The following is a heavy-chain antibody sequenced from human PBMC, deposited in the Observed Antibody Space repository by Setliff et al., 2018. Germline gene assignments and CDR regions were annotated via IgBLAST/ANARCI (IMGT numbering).Heavy chain of an antibody. CDR1: GFTSSTYA. V-gene: IGHV3-30*04. CDR3: ARLPPLHTPMALTFDY. Sequence: GGSLRLSCAASGFTSSTYAMHWVRQAPGKGLEWVAFISRDARKELYADSVRGRFTISRDNAKDTMYLQMTSLRLDDTAVYYCARLPPLHTPMALTFDYWGQGILVTVSS. CDR2: ISRDARKE. D-gene: IGHD5-18*01. J-gene: IGHJ4*02.